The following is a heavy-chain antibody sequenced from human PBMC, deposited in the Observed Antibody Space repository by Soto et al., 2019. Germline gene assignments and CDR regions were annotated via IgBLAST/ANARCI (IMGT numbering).Heavy chain of an antibody. CDR2: INHSGST. D-gene: IGHD6-19*01. Sequence: PSETLSLTCAVYGGSFSGYYWSWIRQPPGKGLEWIGEINHSGSTNYNPSLKSRVTISVDTSKNQFSLKLSSVTAADTAVYYCARGSGSSGWSYYYYGMDVWGQGTTVTVSS. CDR3: ARGSGSSGWSYYYYGMDV. J-gene: IGHJ6*02. CDR1: GGSFSGYY. V-gene: IGHV4-34*01.